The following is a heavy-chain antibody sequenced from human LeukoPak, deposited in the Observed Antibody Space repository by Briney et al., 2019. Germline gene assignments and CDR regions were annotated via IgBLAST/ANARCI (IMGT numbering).Heavy chain of an antibody. V-gene: IGHV4-59*08. Sequence: SETLSLTCTVSGGPFSSYYWSWIRQPPGKGLEWIGYIYFSGSTNYNTSLKRRVTILLEQSKNQFSLKMSSLTAPDTAVYYCAKMTGRGWYAAGYYFDCWSQGTLVTVSS. D-gene: IGHD6-19*01. CDR3: AKMTGRGWYAAGYYFDC. J-gene: IGHJ4*02. CDR1: GGPFSSYY. CDR2: IYFSGST.